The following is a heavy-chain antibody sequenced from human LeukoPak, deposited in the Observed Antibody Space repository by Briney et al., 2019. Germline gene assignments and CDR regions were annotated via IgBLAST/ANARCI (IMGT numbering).Heavy chain of an antibody. CDR3: ARGSTTCFDDIDY. D-gene: IGHD1-26*01. CDR1: GFTFSSYS. CDR2: IISSGYTV. J-gene: IGHJ4*01. V-gene: IGHV3-48*04. Sequence: PGGSLRLSCAASGFTFSSYSMNWGRQAPGKGPEWVSYIISSGYTVHYADSVQGRFTISRDNSKNSLSLQLSSLRAEDTGLYYCARGSTTCFDDIDYWGHGTLVTVSS.